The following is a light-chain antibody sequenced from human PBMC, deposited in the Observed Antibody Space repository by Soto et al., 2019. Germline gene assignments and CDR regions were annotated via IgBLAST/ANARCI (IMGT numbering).Light chain of an antibody. CDR1: QDSGNY. V-gene: IGKV1-33*01. Sequence: DIPMTQSPSSLSASVGDRVTITCQASQDSGNYLNWYQQRPGKAPKLLIYDASNLETGVPSRFSGSGSGTDFTFTISSLQPADIATYYCQQYDTLPYTFGQGTKLEIK. CDR3: QQYDTLPYT. J-gene: IGKJ2*01. CDR2: DAS.